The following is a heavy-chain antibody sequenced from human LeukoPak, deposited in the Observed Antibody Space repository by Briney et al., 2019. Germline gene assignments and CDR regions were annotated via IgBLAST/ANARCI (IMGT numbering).Heavy chain of an antibody. J-gene: IGHJ6*02. D-gene: IGHD3-9*01. V-gene: IGHV2-5*02. CDR1: GFSLTTRGVG. Sequence: ESGPTLVKPTETVTLTCTFSGFSLTTRGVGVAWIRQPPGKALEWVAVFYWDDDKRYSPSLKNRLTISKDIPKNQVVLTMTNMDPEDTATYYCTHRAGVSGNFDWFGLDVWGQGMTVTVSS. CDR2: FYWDDDK. CDR3: THRAGVSGNFDWFGLDV.